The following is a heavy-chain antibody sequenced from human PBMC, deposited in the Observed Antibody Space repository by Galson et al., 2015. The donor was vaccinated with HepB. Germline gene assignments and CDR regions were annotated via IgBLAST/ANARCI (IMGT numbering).Heavy chain of an antibody. CDR2: INAGNGNT. CDR1: GYTFTSYA. V-gene: IGHV1-3*01. CDR3: ARSEEQQLVLWFDP. Sequence: SVKVSCKASGYTFTSYAMHWVRQAPGQRLEWMGWINAGNGNTKYSQKFQGRVTITRDTSASTAYMELSSLRSEDTAVYYCARSEEQQLVLWFDPWGQGTLVTVSS. J-gene: IGHJ5*02. D-gene: IGHD6-13*01.